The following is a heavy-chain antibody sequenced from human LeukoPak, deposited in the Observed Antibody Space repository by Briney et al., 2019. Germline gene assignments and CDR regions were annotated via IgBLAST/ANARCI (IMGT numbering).Heavy chain of an antibody. J-gene: IGHJ4*02. CDR2: IISSSSYI. Sequence: GGALRLFCSASGFTFSSYSMNWVLHAPGKGLEWVSSIISSSSYISYADSVKGRLTISRDHGKNSLYLQMNSLRAEDTAVYYCARVLPFVSGSPLDYWGQGTLVTVSS. V-gene: IGHV3-21*01. CDR3: ARVLPFVSGSPLDY. D-gene: IGHD1-26*01. CDR1: GFTFSSYS.